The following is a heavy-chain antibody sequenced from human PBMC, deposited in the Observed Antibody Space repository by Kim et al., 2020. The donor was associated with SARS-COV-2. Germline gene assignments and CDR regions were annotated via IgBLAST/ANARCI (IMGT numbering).Heavy chain of an antibody. CDR3: AKHRGEKSYYNMDV. Sequence: GGSLRLSCAASGFTFRSYAMTWVRQAPGRGLEWVSSLRGSGDTTYYADSVKGRFTISRDNSKDKLHLQMSSQRAEDTAVYYCAKHRGEKSYYNMDVWGKGTTVTVSS. CDR2: LRGSGDTT. V-gene: IGHV3-23*01. D-gene: IGHD3-16*01. CDR1: GFTFRSYA. J-gene: IGHJ6*03.